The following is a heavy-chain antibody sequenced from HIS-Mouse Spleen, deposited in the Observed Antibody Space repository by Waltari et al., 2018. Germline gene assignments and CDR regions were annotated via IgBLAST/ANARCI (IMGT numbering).Heavy chain of an antibody. CDR3: AKTLVRSRDFDY. CDR2: ISGSGGST. V-gene: IGHV3-23*01. J-gene: IGHJ4*02. CDR1: GFTFSSYA. Sequence: EVQLLESGGGLVQPGGSLRLSCAASGFTFSSYAMRGVRQAPGKGLEWVSAISGSGGSTYYADSVKGRFTISRDNSKNTLYLQMNSLRAEDTAVYYCAKTLVRSRDFDYWGQGTLVTVSS. D-gene: IGHD4-17*01.